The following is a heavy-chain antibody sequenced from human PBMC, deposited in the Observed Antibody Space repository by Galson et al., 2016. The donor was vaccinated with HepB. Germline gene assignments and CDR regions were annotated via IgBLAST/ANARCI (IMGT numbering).Heavy chain of an antibody. CDR1: GDTFSSYT. CDR3: ATCERAHCSGGSCYFVSDSYFDH. D-gene: IGHD2-15*01. V-gene: IGHV1-69*13. CDR2: IIPVFGSP. Sequence: SVKVSCKASGDTFSSYTFSWVRQAPGQGLEWMGGIIPVFGSPNSAKDFQVRVTLTADEVAGTADMELSSLSSEDTAVYYCATCERAHCSGGSCYFVSDSYFDHWGQGTLVTVSS. J-gene: IGHJ4*02.